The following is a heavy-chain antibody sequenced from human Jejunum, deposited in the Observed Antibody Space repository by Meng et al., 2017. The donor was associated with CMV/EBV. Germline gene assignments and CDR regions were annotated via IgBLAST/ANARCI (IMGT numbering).Heavy chain of an antibody. V-gene: IGHV3-74*01. CDR1: GLAFSAYR. Sequence: CAASGLAFSAYRMHWVHQVAGKGLVWVSHLIGDGTTTTSADSVKGRFTISRDNAKNTLYLQMNSLRVEDTGVYYCGRGNYYAVDVWGQGTTVTVSS. CDR2: LIGDGTTT. CDR3: GRGNYYAVDV. J-gene: IGHJ6*02.